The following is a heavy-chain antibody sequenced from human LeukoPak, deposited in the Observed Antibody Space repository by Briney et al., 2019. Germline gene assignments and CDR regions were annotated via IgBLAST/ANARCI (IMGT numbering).Heavy chain of an antibody. V-gene: IGHV3-9*01. CDR1: GFTFDDYA. CDR2: ISWNSGSI. J-gene: IGHJ4*02. Sequence: SLRLSCAASGFTFDDYAMHWVRQAPGKGLEWVSGISWNSGSIGYAGSVKGRFTISRDNAKNSLYLQMNSLRAEDTALYYCAKDNHGDYEGQIDYWGQGTLVTVSS. CDR3: AKDNHGDYEGQIDY. D-gene: IGHD4-17*01.